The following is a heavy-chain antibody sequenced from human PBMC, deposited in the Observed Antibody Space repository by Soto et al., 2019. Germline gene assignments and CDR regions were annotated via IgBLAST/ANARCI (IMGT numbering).Heavy chain of an antibody. J-gene: IGHJ4*02. D-gene: IGHD5-18*01. CDR2: IYPGDSGT. Sequence: GESLKISCKGSGYSFTSYWMGWVRQMPGKGLEWMGIIYPGDSGTRYSPSFQGQVTISADKSISTAYLQWSSLKASDTAMYYCARLRRGYSYGPTFDYWGQGTLVTVYS. CDR3: ARLRRGYSYGPTFDY. CDR1: GYSFTSYW. V-gene: IGHV5-51*01.